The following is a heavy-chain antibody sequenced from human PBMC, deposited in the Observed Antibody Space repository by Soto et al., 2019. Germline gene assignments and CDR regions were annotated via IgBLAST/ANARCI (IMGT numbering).Heavy chain of an antibody. D-gene: IGHD4-17*01. CDR1: GGSISSYY. CDR2: IYYSGST. V-gene: IGHV4-59*01. CDR3: ARDSGDYHFIS. Sequence: SETLSLTCTVSGGSISSYYWSWIRQPPGKGLEWIGYIYYSGSTNYNPSLKSRVTISVDTSKNQFSLKLSSVTAADTAVYYCARDSGDYHFISWGQGTLVTVSS. J-gene: IGHJ4*02.